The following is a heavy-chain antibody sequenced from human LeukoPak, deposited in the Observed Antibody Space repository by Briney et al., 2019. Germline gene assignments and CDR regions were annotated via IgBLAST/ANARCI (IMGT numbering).Heavy chain of an antibody. D-gene: IGHD6-19*01. CDR2: INPNSGGT. CDR3: AREQPYLSSGWHRGDAFDI. Sequence: ASVKVSCKASGYTFTGYYMHWVRQAPGQGLEWMEWINPNSGGTNYAQKFQGRVTMTRDTSISTAYMELSRLRSDDTAVYYCAREQPYLSSGWHRGDAFDIWGQGTMVTVSS. CDR1: GYTFTGYY. V-gene: IGHV1-2*02. J-gene: IGHJ3*02.